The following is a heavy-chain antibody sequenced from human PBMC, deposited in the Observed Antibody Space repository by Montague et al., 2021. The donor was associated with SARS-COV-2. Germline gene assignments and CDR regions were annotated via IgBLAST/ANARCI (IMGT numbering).Heavy chain of an antibody. CDR1: GFTFTDYF. CDR2: ISASGTDI. D-gene: IGHD6-13*01. V-gene: IGHV3-11*01. CDR3: ARDIHTSSREGVDV. Sequence: SLRLSCAASGFTFTDYFMFWSRQASGKGLEWISYISASGTDIYYADSVKGRFTISRDNAKNSLYLQMNSLRAEDTAAYYCARDIHTSSREGVDVWGQGTTVTVSS. J-gene: IGHJ6*02.